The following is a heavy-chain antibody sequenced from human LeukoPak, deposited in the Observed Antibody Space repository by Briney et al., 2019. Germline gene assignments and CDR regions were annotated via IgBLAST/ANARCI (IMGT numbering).Heavy chain of an antibody. CDR3: ARTGSSGWFPALRYYYYYMDV. CDR2: INHSGST. V-gene: IGHV4-38-2*02. J-gene: IGHJ6*03. Sequence: SETLSLTCTVSGYSISSGYYWSWIRQPPGKGLEWIGEINHSGSTNYNPSLKSRVTISVDTSKNQFSLKLSSVTAADTAVYYCARTGSSGWFPALRYYYYYMDVWGKGTTVTISS. CDR1: GYSISSGYY. D-gene: IGHD6-19*01.